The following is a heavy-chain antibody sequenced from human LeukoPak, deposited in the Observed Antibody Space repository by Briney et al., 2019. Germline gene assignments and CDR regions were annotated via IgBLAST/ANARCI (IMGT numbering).Heavy chain of an antibody. J-gene: IGHJ3*02. V-gene: IGHV3-23*01. Sequence: PGGSLRLSCAASGFIFSNYPMSWVRQAPGKGLEWISAVTNSGGRTYHVDSVRGRFTVSRDNSRNTLALQMNSLRAEDTAVYYCAGSPTVDAAFDIWGQGTMVAVSS. D-gene: IGHD4-23*01. CDR1: GFIFSNYP. CDR2: VTNSGGRT. CDR3: AGSPTVDAAFDI.